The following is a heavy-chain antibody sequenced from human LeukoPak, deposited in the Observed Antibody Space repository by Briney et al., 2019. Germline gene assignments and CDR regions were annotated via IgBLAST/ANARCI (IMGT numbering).Heavy chain of an antibody. Sequence: GGSLRLSCAASGFTFSSYGMHWVRQAPGKGLEWVAFIRYDGSNKYYADSVKGRFTISRDNSKNTLYLQMRSLQTEDTALYYCARDDAFDVWGQGTMVTVSS. CDR1: GFTFSSYG. CDR3: ARDDAFDV. CDR2: IRYDGSNK. V-gene: IGHV3-30*02. J-gene: IGHJ3*01.